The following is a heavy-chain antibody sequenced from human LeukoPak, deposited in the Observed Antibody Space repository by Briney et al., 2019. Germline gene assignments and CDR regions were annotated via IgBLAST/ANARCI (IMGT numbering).Heavy chain of an antibody. CDR1: KFIFRDYA. CDR3: ARDLRGSTVFYGMDV. V-gene: IGHV3-23*01. CDR2: LSGTGAST. Sequence: GGSLRLSCAASKFIFRDYAMSWVRQAPGKGLEWVSSLSGTGASTYYADSVKGRFTISRDNSKNSLYLQMNSLRDEDTAVYYCARDLRGSTVFYGMDVWGQGTTVTVSS. J-gene: IGHJ6*02. D-gene: IGHD3-10*01.